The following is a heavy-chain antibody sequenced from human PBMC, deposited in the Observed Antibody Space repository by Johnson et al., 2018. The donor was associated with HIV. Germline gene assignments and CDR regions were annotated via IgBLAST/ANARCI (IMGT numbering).Heavy chain of an antibody. V-gene: IGHV3-7*01. Sequence: VQLVESGGGVVQPGRSLRLSCAASGFTLRNYDMHWVRQAPGKGLEWVANIKEDGSEEYYVDSVEGRLTVSRDNAKNSLYLQIDSLRAEDTAVYYCAREKYTIHAFDIWGQGTMVTVSS. CDR2: IKEDGSEE. CDR3: AREKYTIHAFDI. J-gene: IGHJ3*02. D-gene: IGHD2-2*02. CDR1: GFTLRNYD.